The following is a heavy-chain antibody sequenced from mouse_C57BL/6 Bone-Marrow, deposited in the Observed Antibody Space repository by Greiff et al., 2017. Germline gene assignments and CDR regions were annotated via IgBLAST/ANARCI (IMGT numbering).Heavy chain of an antibody. CDR1: GFTFSSYG. CDR2: ISSGGSYT. V-gene: IGHV5-6*01. Sequence: VKVVESGGDLVKPGGSLKLSCAASGFTFSSYGMSWVRQTPDKRLEWVATISSGGSYTYYPDSVKGRFTISRDNAKNTLYLQMSSLKSEDTAMYYCARQGGGFDYWGQGTTLTVSS. CDR3: ARQGGGFDY. J-gene: IGHJ2*01.